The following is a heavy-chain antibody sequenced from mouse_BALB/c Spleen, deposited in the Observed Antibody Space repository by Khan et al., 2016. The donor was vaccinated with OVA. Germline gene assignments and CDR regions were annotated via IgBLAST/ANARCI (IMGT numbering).Heavy chain of an antibody. CDR1: GYTFTDYN. J-gene: IGHJ3*01. D-gene: IGHD2-14*01. CDR2: IYPYNGTT. V-gene: IGHV1S29*02. Sequence: VQLQQSGPELVKPGASVVISCMASGYTFTDYNMHWVKQSHGKSLEWIGYIYPYNGTTGYNQKFKSKATLTVDHSSSTAYMELRSLTSEDSAVYYCAGIGLYRGLAYWGQGTLVTVST. CDR3: AGIGLYRGLAY.